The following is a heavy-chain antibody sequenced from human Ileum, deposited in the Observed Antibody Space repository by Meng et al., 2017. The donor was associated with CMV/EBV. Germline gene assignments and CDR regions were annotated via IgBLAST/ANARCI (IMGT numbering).Heavy chain of an antibody. CDR2: IYPNSGGT. Sequence: VRVGQSGAEGKQPGSSVKVSCKASGSMLRNSYIHWGRQAPGQGLEWMGRIYPNSGGTINAQKFQGRITMTRDTPITTTYMELSSLTSDDTAVYYCTTDCAGGACYGRAFDYWGQGSLVTVSS. CDR1: GSMLRNSY. CDR3: TTDCAGGACYGRAFDY. V-gene: IGHV1-2*06. D-gene: IGHD2-8*02. J-gene: IGHJ4*02.